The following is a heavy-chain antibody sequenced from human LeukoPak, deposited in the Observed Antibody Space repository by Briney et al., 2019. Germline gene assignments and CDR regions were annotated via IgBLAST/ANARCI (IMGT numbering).Heavy chain of an antibody. V-gene: IGHV3-11*04. CDR1: GFTFSDYY. CDR2: ISNSSTTI. Sequence: PGGSLRLSCAASGFTFSDYYMSWIRQAPGKGLEWISYISNSSTTIYYADSVKVPFTIARDNAKNSLFLQMNSLRADDTAVYYCARGRWQRVPFDYWGQGTLVTVSS. D-gene: IGHD2-15*01. CDR3: ARGRWQRVPFDY. J-gene: IGHJ4*02.